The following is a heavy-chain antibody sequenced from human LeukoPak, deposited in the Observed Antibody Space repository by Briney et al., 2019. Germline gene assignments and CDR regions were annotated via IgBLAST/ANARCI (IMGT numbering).Heavy chain of an antibody. CDR1: GFTFSSYW. J-gene: IGHJ6*02. CDR3: AKDIATVTTGHYYGMDV. V-gene: IGHV3-7*03. CDR2: IKQDGSEK. Sequence: PGGSLRLSCAASGFTFSSYWMSWVRQAPGKGLEWVANIKQDGSEKYYVDSVKGRFTISRDNAKNSLYLQMNSLRAEDTALYYCAKDIATVTTGHYYGMDVWAQGTTVTVSS. D-gene: IGHD4-17*01.